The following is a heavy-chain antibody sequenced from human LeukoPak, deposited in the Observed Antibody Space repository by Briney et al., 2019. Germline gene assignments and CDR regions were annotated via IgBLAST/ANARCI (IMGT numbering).Heavy chain of an antibody. CDR3: ARDLDSITIFGVVTNWFDP. V-gene: IGHV1-69*13. CDR1: GGTFGSYA. Sequence: SVKVSCKASGGTFGSYAISWVRQAPGQGLEWMGGIIPIFGTANYAQKFQGRVTITADESTSTAYMELSSLRSEDTAVYYCARDLDSITIFGVVTNWFDPWGQGTLVTVSS. CDR2: IIPIFGTA. J-gene: IGHJ5*02. D-gene: IGHD3-3*01.